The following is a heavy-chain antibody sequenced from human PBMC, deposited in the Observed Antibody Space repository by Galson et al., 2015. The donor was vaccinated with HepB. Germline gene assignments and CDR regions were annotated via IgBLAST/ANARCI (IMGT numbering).Heavy chain of an antibody. CDR1: GYTFTGYY. J-gene: IGHJ4*02. D-gene: IGHD1-26*01. Sequence: CKASGYTFTGYYMHWVRQAPGQGLEWMGRINPNSGGTNYAQKFQGRVTMTRDTSISTAYMELSRLRSDDTAVYYCARYREVGATRGFDYWGQGTLVTVSS. CDR3: ARYREVGATRGFDY. V-gene: IGHV1-2*06. CDR2: INPNSGGT.